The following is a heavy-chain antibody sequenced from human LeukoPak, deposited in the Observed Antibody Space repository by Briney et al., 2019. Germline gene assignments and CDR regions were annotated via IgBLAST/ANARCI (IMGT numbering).Heavy chain of an antibody. CDR2: INPSGGST. Sequence: GASVKVSCKASGYTFTSYFMHWVRQAPGQGLEWMGIINPSGGSTSYAQKFQGRVTMTRDTSTSTVYMELSSLRSEDTAVYYCAREKGYYGSGEEFDPWGQGTLVTVSS. CDR1: GYTFTSYF. CDR3: AREKGYYGSGEEFDP. V-gene: IGHV1-46*01. J-gene: IGHJ5*02. D-gene: IGHD3-10*01.